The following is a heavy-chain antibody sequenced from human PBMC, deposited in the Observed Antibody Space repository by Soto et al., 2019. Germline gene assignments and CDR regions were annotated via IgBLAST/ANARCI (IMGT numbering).Heavy chain of an antibody. CDR1: GFTFSSYG. CDR2: IWYDGSNK. CDR3: ANLSPPDAFDI. Sequence: QVQLVESGGGVVQPGRSLRLSCAASGFTFSSYGMHWVRQAPGKGLEWVAVIWYDGSNKYYADSVKGRFTISRDNSKNTLYLQMNSLRAEDTAVYYCANLSPPDAFDIWGQGTMVTVSS. J-gene: IGHJ3*02. V-gene: IGHV3-33*06.